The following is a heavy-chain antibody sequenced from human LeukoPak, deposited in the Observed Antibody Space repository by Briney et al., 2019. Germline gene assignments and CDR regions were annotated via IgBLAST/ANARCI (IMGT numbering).Heavy chain of an antibody. CDR3: ARGLSSHYYYYGMDV. CDR1: GGSISSSNW. V-gene: IGHV4-4*02. J-gene: IGHJ6*02. Sequence: SETLSLTCAVSGGSISSSNWWSWVRQPPGKGLEWIGEIYHSGSTNYNPSLESRVTISVDKSKNQFCLKLSSVTAADTAVYYCARGLSSHYYYYGMDVWGQGTTVTVSS. D-gene: IGHD6-6*01. CDR2: IYHSGST.